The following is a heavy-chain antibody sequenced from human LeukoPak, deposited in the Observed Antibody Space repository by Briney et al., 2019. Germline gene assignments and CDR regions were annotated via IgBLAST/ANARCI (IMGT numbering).Heavy chain of an antibody. J-gene: IGHJ4*02. V-gene: IGHV4-59*01. CDR1: GGSISSYY. Sequence: SETLSLTCTVSGGSISSYYWSWIRQPPGKGLEWIGYIYYSGSTNYNPSLKSRVTISVDTSKNQFSLKLSSVTAADTAVYYCARVRFSYYGYYEELDYWGQGTLVTVSS. CDR3: ARVRFSYYGYYEELDY. D-gene: IGHD3-22*01. CDR2: IYYSGST.